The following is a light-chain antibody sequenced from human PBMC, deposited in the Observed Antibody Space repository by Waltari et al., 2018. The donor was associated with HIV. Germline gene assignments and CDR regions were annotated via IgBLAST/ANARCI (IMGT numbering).Light chain of an antibody. V-gene: IGLV2-11*01. CDR1: NADVGAYNY. CDR3: CSYAGSPWM. J-gene: IGLJ3*02. Sequence: QSVLTQPRSLSGSPRQSVTISCTGTNADVGAYNYVSWYQQHPGKAPKLIIYDVTKGPAGVPDRFSGSKSGNTASLTISGLQAEDEADYYCCSYAGSPWMFGGGTRLTVL. CDR2: DVT.